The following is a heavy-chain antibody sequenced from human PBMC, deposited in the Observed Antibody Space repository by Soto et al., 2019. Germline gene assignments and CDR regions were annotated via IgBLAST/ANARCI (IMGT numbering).Heavy chain of an antibody. J-gene: IGHJ6*02. V-gene: IGHV1-69*12. CDR2: IVPIFRTA. CDR3: VRDKDRPQLGGNYYYIMDV. D-gene: IGHD3-3*02. CDR1: GGSFSTAA. Sequence: QVQVVQSGAEMKKPGSSVKVSCKASGGSFSTAAISWVRQAPGQGLEWMGGIVPIFRTADYAQTFQGRVTITADESTSTAYLELSSLRSEDTAVYYCVRDKDRPQLGGNYYYIMDVWGQGTTVTVSS.